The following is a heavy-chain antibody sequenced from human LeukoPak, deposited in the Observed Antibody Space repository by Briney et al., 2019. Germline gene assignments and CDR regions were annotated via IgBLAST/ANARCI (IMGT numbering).Heavy chain of an antibody. Sequence: PETLSLTCTVSGGSISSYYWSWIRQPPGKGLEWIGEINHSGSTKNNPFLKSRVTISVDTSKNQVSLKLSSVTAADTAVYYCARRVGRWFGERAYYYNYMDVWGKGTTVTISS. V-gene: IGHV4-34*01. CDR3: ARRVGRWFGERAYYYNYMDV. CDR1: GGSISSYY. CDR2: INHSGST. D-gene: IGHD3-10*01. J-gene: IGHJ6*03.